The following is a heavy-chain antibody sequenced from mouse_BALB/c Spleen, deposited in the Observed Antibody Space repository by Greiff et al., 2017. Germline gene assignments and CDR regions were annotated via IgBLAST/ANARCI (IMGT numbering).Heavy chain of an antibody. J-gene: IGHJ3*01. Sequence: DVKLVESGGGLVKPGGSLKLSCAASGFTFSSYAMSWVRQTPEKRLEWVASISSGGSTYYPDSVKGRFTISRDNARNILYLQMSSLRSEDTAMYYCARGESWGYYSFAYWGQGTLVTVSA. CDR2: ISSGGST. V-gene: IGHV5-6-5*01. CDR3: ARGESWGYYSFAY. CDR1: GFTFSSYA. D-gene: IGHD2-3*01.